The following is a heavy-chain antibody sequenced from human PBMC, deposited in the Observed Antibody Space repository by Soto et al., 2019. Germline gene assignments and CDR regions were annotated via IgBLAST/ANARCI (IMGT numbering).Heavy chain of an antibody. CDR2: SYSSGST. V-gene: IGHV3-53*01. Sequence: EVQLVESGGGLIQPGGSLRPSCAAPGFTFSSNDMNWVPQAPGKGLGWFSLSYSSGSTSYADSVKARFTISRDNSKNTLYLQMSSLRAEDTAVYYCATRPLLPGAPWGQGTMVTVSS. CDR3: ATRPLLPGAP. J-gene: IGHJ3*01. D-gene: IGHD3-22*01. CDR1: GFTFSSND.